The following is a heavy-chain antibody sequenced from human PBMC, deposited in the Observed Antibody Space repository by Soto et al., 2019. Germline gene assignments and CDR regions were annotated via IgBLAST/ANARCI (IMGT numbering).Heavy chain of an antibody. CDR3: AKCLILGLDSDWCRIES. Sequence: FVRLRVIKNKGRGLEWVSGLSGSGGTTYFADSVKGRFTISRDNPKNTLYLQMDSLRAEDTAVYYCAKCLILGLDSDWCRIESWGQGTQVTVSS. CDR1: FV. D-gene: IGHD6-19*01. J-gene: IGHJ4*02. V-gene: IGHV3-23*01. CDR2: LSGSGGTT.